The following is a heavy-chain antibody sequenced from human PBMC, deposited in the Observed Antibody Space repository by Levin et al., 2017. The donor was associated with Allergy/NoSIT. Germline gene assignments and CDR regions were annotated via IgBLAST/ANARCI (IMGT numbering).Heavy chain of an antibody. D-gene: IGHD6-19*01. Sequence: GESLKISCAASGFTFSNYAMSWVRQAPGKGLEWVSGISSGGGGTYYADSVKGRFTISRDNSKNTLYLQMNSLTVEDTAVYYCAKDRAVAGTHRGDFDYWGQGTLVTVST. CDR2: ISSGGGGT. J-gene: IGHJ4*02. CDR3: AKDRAVAGTHRGDFDY. CDR1: GFTFSNYA. V-gene: IGHV3-23*01.